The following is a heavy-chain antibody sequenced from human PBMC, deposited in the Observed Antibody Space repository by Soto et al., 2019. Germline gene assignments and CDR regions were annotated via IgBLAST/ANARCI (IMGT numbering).Heavy chain of an antibody. CDR2: VNPNGGGT. V-gene: IGHV1-46*01. D-gene: IGHD5-12*01. CDR3: ARGGEWLQLDY. CDR1: GYNFTGYY. Sequence: QVQLVQSGAEVKKPGASVRVSCKASGYNFTGYYMHWVRQAPGQGLEWMGIVNPNGGGTSYAPKFQGRVTMTRDTSTSPVYMELTGLRSEDTAVYYCARGGEWLQLDYWGQGTLVTVSS. J-gene: IGHJ4*02.